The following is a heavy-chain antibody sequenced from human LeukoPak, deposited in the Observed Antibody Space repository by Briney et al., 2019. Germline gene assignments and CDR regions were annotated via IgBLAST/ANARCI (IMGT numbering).Heavy chain of an antibody. CDR3: ARALYYYDSSGYPGVDY. CDR2: INPSGGST. D-gene: IGHD3-22*01. CDR1: GYTFTSYF. J-gene: IGHJ4*02. Sequence: ASVKVSCKASGYTFTSYFMHWVRQAPGQGLEWMGIINPSGGSTSYAQKLQGRVTVTTDTSTSTAYMELRSLRSDDTAVYYCARALYYYDSSGYPGVDYWGQGTLVTVSS. V-gene: IGHV1-46*01.